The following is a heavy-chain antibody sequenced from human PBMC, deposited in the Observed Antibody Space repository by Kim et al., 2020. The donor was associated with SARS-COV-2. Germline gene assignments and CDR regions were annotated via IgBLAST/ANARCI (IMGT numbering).Heavy chain of an antibody. V-gene: IGHV3-23*01. J-gene: IGHJ3*02. CDR2: ISGTGGST. D-gene: IGHD2-21*01. CDR3: AKVXPYYPDAFDI. CDR1: GFTFSTYA. Sequence: GGSLRLSCAASGFTFSTYAMNWVRQAPGKGLEWVSAISGTGGSTYYADSVKGRFTISRDNSKNTLYLQMNSLRAEDTAVYYCAKVXPYYPDAFDIWGQGTMVPVSS.